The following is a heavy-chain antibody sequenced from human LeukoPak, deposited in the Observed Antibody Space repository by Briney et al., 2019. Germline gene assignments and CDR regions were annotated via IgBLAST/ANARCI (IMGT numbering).Heavy chain of an antibody. Sequence: GGSLRLSCAASGFTFSNYAMSWVRQAPGRGLEWVSGLTGSGGTTYYADSVKGRFTISRDNSKNTLSLQMNSLRAEDTALYYCARGFVLGAAKNYFDYWGQGALVTVSS. V-gene: IGHV3-23*01. J-gene: IGHJ4*02. CDR1: GFTFSNYA. D-gene: IGHD2-21*02. CDR3: ARGFVLGAAKNYFDY. CDR2: LTGSGGTT.